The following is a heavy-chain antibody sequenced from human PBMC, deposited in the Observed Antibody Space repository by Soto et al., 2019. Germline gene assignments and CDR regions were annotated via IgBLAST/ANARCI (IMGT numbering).Heavy chain of an antibody. CDR3: ASGKYGMDV. Sequence: SETLSLTCSVYGGSFSGYYWSWIRQPPGKGLEWIGEINHSGSTNYNPSLKSRVTISVDTSKNKFSLKLSSVTAADTAVYYCASGKYGMDVWGQGTAVTVSS. J-gene: IGHJ6*02. V-gene: IGHV4-34*01. CDR2: INHSGST. CDR1: GGSFSGYY.